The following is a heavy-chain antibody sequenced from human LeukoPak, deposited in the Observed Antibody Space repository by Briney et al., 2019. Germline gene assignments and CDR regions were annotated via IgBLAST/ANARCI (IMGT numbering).Heavy chain of an antibody. Sequence: SETLPLTCAVSGGSISSSNWWSWVRQPPGKGLEWIGEIYHSGSTNYNPSLKSRVTISVDKSKNQFSLKLSSVTAADTAVYYCARDRVVVAATHRFDPWGQGTLVTVSS. V-gene: IGHV4-4*02. D-gene: IGHD2-15*01. CDR3: ARDRVVVAATHRFDP. CDR1: GGSISSSNW. J-gene: IGHJ5*02. CDR2: IYHSGST.